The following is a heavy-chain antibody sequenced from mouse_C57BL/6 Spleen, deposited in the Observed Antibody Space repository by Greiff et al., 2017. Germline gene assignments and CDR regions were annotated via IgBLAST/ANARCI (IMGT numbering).Heavy chain of an antibody. Sequence: QVQLQQSGAELVRPGTSVKVSCKASGSAFTNYLIEWVKQRPGQGLEWIGVINPGSGGTNYNEKFKGKAPLTADKSSSTAYMQLSSLTSEDSAVYFCARRGPYGNYRAYWGQGTLVTVSA. D-gene: IGHD2-1*01. CDR3: ARRGPYGNYRAY. CDR2: INPGSGGT. CDR1: GSAFTNYL. J-gene: IGHJ3*01. V-gene: IGHV1-54*01.